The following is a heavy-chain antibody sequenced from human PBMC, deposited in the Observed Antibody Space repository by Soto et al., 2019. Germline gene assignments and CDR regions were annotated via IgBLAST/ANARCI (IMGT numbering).Heavy chain of an antibody. J-gene: IGHJ1*01. CDR1: GFTFSGSA. Sequence: VRSVRLSCAASGFTFSGSAMHWVRQASGKGLEWVGRIRSKANSYATAYAASVKGRFTISRDDSKNTAYLQMNSLKTEDTAVYYCTSHYFNYDDSSGYPPRGQGSLVTVSS. CDR2: IRSKANSYAT. V-gene: IGHV3-73*01. D-gene: IGHD3-22*01. CDR3: TSHYFNYDDSSGYPP.